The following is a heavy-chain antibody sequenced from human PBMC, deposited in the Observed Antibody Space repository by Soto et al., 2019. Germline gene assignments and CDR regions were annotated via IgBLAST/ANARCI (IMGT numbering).Heavy chain of an antibody. D-gene: IGHD6-13*01. CDR1: SGCISSSNW. CDR2: IYHSGST. Sequence: QVQLQESGPGLVKPSGTLSLTCAVSSGCISSSNWWSWVRQPPGKGLEWIGEIYHSGSTNYNPSLKSRVTISLDKSKNQFSLKLCSVTAADTAVYYCASALKAAAGYFDYWGQGTLVTISS. CDR3: ASALKAAAGYFDY. V-gene: IGHV4-4*02. J-gene: IGHJ4*02.